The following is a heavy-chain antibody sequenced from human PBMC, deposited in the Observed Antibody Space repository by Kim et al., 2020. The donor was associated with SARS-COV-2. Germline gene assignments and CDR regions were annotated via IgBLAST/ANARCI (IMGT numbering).Heavy chain of an antibody. Sequence: KSRVTISVDTSKNQFSLKLSSVTAADTAVYYCARRLNDIVGVNYYGMDVWGQGTTVTVSS. CDR3: ARRLNDIVGVNYYGMDV. D-gene: IGHD3-22*01. J-gene: IGHJ6*02. V-gene: IGHV4-31*02.